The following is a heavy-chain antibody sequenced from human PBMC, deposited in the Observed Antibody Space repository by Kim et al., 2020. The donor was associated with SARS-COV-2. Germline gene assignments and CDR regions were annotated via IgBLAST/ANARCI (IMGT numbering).Heavy chain of an antibody. V-gene: IGHV3-30*18. J-gene: IGHJ4*02. Sequence: GGSLRLSCAASGFTFSTYGMHWVRQAPGKGLEWVAISSYDGSTKYYADSVKGRFTISRDNSKNTLHLQMNSLRAEDTALYYCAKDSGGYTYIFDYWGQGTLLTVSS. CDR1: GFTFSTYG. CDR2: SSYDGSTK. D-gene: IGHD5-18*01. CDR3: AKDSGGYTYIFDY.